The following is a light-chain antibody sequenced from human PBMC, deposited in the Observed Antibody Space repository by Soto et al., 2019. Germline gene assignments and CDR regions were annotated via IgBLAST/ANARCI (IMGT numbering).Light chain of an antibody. J-gene: IGKJ2*01. CDR1: QSVSSSY. V-gene: IGKV3-20*01. CDR3: QQYPGYT. Sequence: EIVLTQSPGTLSLSPGERATLSCRASQSVSSSYLAWYQQKPGQAPRLLIYGASGRATGIPDRFSGSGSGTDFTLTISRLEPEDFAVYYCQQYPGYTFGQGTKLEIE. CDR2: GAS.